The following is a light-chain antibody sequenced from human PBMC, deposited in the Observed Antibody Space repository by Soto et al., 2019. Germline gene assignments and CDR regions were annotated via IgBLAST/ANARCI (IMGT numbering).Light chain of an antibody. CDR1: STDIGDFNY. CDR2: DVT. Sequence: QSVLTQPASVSGSPGRSVTISCTGTSTDIGDFNYASWYQHLPGRAPKLIIYDVTNRPSGISYRFSASKSGRTASLTISGLHAEDEADYYCSSYSSSTTHVVFGGGTKLTVL. CDR3: SSYSSSTTHVV. J-gene: IGLJ2*01. V-gene: IGLV2-14*03.